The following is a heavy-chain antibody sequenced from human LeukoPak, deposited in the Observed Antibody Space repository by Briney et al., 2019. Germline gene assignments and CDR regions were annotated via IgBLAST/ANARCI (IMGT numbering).Heavy chain of an antibody. CDR2: IIPIFGTA. CDR1: GGTFTSYA. J-gene: IGHJ3*02. V-gene: IGHV1-69*13. CDR3: ARDEKVTTLIPGAFDI. Sequence: ASVKVSCKASGGTFTSYAISWVRQAPGQGLEWMGGIIPIFGTANYAQKFQGRVTITADESTSTAYMELSSLRSEDTAVYYCARDEKVTTLIPGAFDIWGQGTMVTVSS. D-gene: IGHD4-17*01.